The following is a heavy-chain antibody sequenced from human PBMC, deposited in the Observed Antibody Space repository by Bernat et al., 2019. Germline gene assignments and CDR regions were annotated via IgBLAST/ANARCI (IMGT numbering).Heavy chain of an antibody. D-gene: IGHD2-15*01. V-gene: IGHV3-74*02. Sequence: EVQLVESGGGLVKPGGSLRLSCAASGFTFSSYWMHWVRQAPGKGLVWVSRINSDGRSTTYADSVRGRFTISRDNAKNTLYLQMNSLRAEDTAVYYCARAYCSGGSCYSGDAFDIWGQGTMVTVSS. CDR1: GFTFSSYW. CDR2: INSDGRST. J-gene: IGHJ3*02. CDR3: ARAYCSGGSCYSGDAFDI.